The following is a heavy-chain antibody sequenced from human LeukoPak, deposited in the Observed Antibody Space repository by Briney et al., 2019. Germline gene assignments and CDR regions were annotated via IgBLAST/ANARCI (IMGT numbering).Heavy chain of an antibody. CDR2: IYHSGST. D-gene: IGHD4-17*01. J-gene: IGHJ4*02. CDR1: GGSISSGGYS. Sequence: SETLSLTCAVSGGSISSGGYSWSWIRQPRGKGLEWIGYIYHSGSTYYNPSLKSRVTISVDRSKNQFSLKLSSVTAADTAVYYCARGDYGDYVFDYWGQGTLVTVSP. V-gene: IGHV4-30-2*01. CDR3: ARGDYGDYVFDY.